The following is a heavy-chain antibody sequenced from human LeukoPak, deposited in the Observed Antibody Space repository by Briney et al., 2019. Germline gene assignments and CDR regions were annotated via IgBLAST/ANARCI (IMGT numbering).Heavy chain of an antibody. J-gene: IGHJ4*02. CDR3: ARHLAGHFGGFYFDY. Sequence: SETLSLTCTVSGGSSSSDNYYWGWIRQPPGKGLEWIGTIYYSGSTYYNPSLKSRVTISVDTSKNQFSLKLTSVTAADTALYYCARHLAGHFGGFYFDYWGQGTLVTVSS. CDR2: IYYSGST. D-gene: IGHD2-21*01. CDR1: GGSSSSDNYY. V-gene: IGHV4-39*07.